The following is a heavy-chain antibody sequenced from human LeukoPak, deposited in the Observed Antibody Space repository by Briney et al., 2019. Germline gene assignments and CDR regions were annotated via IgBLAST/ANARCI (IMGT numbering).Heavy chain of an antibody. CDR1: GGSISSSSYY. CDR2: INYSGST. J-gene: IGHJ2*01. D-gene: IGHD1-26*01. Sequence: SETLSLTCTVSGGSISSSSYYWGWIRQPPGKGLEWIGSINYSGSTYNNPSLKSRITISVDTSKNQYSLNLSSVTAADTAVYYCARESGDPDLWGRGTLVTVSS. V-gene: IGHV4-39*02. CDR3: ARESGDPDL.